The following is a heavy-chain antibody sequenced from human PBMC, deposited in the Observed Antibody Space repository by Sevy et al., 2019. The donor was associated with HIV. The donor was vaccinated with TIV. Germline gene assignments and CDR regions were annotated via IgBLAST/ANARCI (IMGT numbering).Heavy chain of an antibody. CDR1: GLSVSGNF. D-gene: IGHD2-21*01. J-gene: IGHJ4*02. V-gene: IGHV3-53*01. Sequence: GGSLRLSCVVSGLSVSGNFMSWVRQAPGKGLEWVSVIYIGGSTYYANSLKGRFTISRDDSKNTVYLHMNSLRAEDKAVYYCARGKHVSDYSGSFDYWGQGTLVTVSS. CDR3: ARGKHVSDYSGSFDY. CDR2: IYIGGST.